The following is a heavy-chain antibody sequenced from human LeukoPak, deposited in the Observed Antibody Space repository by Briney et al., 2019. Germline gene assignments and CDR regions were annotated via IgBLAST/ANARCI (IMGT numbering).Heavy chain of an antibody. Sequence: SETPSLTCTVSGGSISSYYWSWIRQPPGKGLEWIGYIYYSGSTNYNPSLKSRVTISVDTSKNQFSLKLSSVTAADTAVYYCARDSVGSGSYYYYYYGMDVWGQGTTVTVSS. J-gene: IGHJ6*02. CDR3: ARDSVGSGSYYYYYYGMDV. D-gene: IGHD3-10*01. CDR1: GGSISSYY. V-gene: IGHV4-59*01. CDR2: IYYSGST.